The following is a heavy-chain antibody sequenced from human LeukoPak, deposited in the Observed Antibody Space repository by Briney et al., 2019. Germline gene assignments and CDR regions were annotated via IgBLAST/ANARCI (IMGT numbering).Heavy chain of an antibody. D-gene: IGHD3-22*01. Sequence: QSGGSLRLSCAASGFTFSNYEMNWARQAPGKGLEWVSYISSSGYTIYYADSVKGRFTISRDNAKNSLYLQMSSLRAEDTAVYYCARQGYFDSSAYLPFDFWGQGTLVTVSS. CDR3: ARQGYFDSSAYLPFDF. CDR1: GFTFSNYE. V-gene: IGHV3-48*03. J-gene: IGHJ5*01. CDR2: ISSSGYTI.